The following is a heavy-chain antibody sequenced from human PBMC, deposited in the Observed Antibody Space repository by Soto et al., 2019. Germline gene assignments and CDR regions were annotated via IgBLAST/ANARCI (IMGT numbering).Heavy chain of an antibody. CDR1: GDSLSTYY. Sequence: SETLSLTCTVSGDSLSTYYWSWIRQPAGERLEWIGRIHDTGRTNYDPSLKSRVTMSVDTSKNQFSLRVNSVTAADTAVYYCARESVSGTYRFDSWGQGTLVTVSS. J-gene: IGHJ4*02. D-gene: IGHD3-16*02. CDR2: IHDTGRT. V-gene: IGHV4-4*07. CDR3: ARESVSGTYRFDS.